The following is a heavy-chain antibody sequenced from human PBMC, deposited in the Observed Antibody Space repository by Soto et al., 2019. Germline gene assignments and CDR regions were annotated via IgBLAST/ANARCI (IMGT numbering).Heavy chain of an antibody. CDR2: IKSKTDGGTT. Sequence: PGGSLRLSCAASGFTFSNAWMSWVRQAPGKGLEWVGRIKSKTDGGTTDYAAPVKGRFTISRDDSKNTLYLQMNSLKTEDTAVYYCTTGTTNYYYGTDVWGQGTTVTVSS. CDR3: TTGTTNYYYGTDV. V-gene: IGHV3-15*01. D-gene: IGHD1-7*01. CDR1: GFTFSNAW. J-gene: IGHJ6*02.